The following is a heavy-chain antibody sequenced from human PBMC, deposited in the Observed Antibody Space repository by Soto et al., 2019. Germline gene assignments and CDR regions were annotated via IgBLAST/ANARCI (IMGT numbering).Heavy chain of an antibody. J-gene: IGHJ6*02. V-gene: IGHV1-69*13. D-gene: IGHD3-3*01. CDR3: ARGTPKYYDFWSGYPENYYYYGMDV. Sequence: SVKVSCKASGGTFSSYAISWVRQAPGQGLEWMGGIIPSFGTANYAQKFQGRVTITADESTSTAYMELSSLRSEDTAVYYCARGTPKYYDFWSGYPENYYYYGMDVWGQGTTVTVSS. CDR1: GGTFSSYA. CDR2: IIPSFGTA.